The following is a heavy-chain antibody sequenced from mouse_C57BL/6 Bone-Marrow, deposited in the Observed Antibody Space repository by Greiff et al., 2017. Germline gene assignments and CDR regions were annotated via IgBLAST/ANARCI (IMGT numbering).Heavy chain of an antibody. CDR1: GYAFTNYL. V-gene: IGHV1-54*01. CDR3: AIIYYYYDEGALDY. Sequence: VQLQQSGAELVRPGTSVKVSCKASGYAFTNYLIEWVKQRPGQGLEWIGVINPGSGGTNYNEKFKGKATLTADKSSSTAYMQLSSLASEDSAVYFCAIIYYYYDEGALDYWGQGTSVTVSS. J-gene: IGHJ4*01. CDR2: INPGSGGT. D-gene: IGHD2-4*01.